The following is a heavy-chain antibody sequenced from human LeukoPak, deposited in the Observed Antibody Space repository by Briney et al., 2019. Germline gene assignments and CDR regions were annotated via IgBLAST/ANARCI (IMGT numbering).Heavy chain of an antibody. Sequence: SETLSLTCTVSGGSISSYYWSWIRQPPGKGLEWIGYIYYSGTTNYNPSLKSRVTISVDTSKNQFSLKLSSVTAADTAVYYCAATTVRNSRFDPWGQGTLVTVSS. V-gene: IGHV4-59*12. D-gene: IGHD4-11*01. CDR3: AATTVRNSRFDP. CDR2: IYYSGTT. CDR1: GGSISSYY. J-gene: IGHJ5*02.